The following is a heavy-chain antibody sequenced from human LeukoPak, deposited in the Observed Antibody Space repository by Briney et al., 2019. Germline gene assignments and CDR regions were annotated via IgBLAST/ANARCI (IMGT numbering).Heavy chain of an antibody. CDR1: GFTFSDYY. D-gene: IGHD3-3*01. Sequence: PGGSQRLSCAASGFTFSDYYMSWIRQAPGKGLEWVSYISSSGSTIYYADSVKGRFTISRDNAKNSLYLQMNSLRAEDTAVYYCARVFEDVPQFDYWGQGTLVTVSS. J-gene: IGHJ4*02. V-gene: IGHV3-11*01. CDR2: ISSSGSTI. CDR3: ARVFEDVPQFDY.